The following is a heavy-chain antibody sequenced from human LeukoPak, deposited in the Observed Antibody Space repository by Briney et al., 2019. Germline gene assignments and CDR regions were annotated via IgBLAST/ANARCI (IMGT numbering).Heavy chain of an antibody. CDR3: AREGTVPGSSRSIDAFDI. D-gene: IGHD4-17*01. V-gene: IGHV4-34*01. Sequence: SETLSLTCAVYGGSFSGYYWSWIRQPPGKGLEWIGEINHSGSTNYNPSLKSRVTISVDTSKNQFSLKLSSVTAADTAVYYCAREGTVPGSSRSIDAFDIWGQGTMVTVSP. J-gene: IGHJ3*02. CDR2: INHSGST. CDR1: GGSFSGYY.